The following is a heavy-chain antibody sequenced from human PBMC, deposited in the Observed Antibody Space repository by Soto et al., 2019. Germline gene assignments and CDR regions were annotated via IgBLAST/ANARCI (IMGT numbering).Heavy chain of an antibody. CDR3: ARAPFCSSTSCPYGMDG. CDR1: GGTFSSYT. CDR2: VIPFLGLA. Sequence: QVQLVQSGAEVKKPGSSVKVSCKASGGTFSSYTINWVRQAPGQGLEWMGRVIPFLGLANYAQKFQGRVTITADKSTNTAYMELSSLLSEDTAIYYCARAPFCSSTSCPYGMDGWGQGTTVTVSS. D-gene: IGHD2-2*01. V-gene: IGHV1-69*02. J-gene: IGHJ6*02.